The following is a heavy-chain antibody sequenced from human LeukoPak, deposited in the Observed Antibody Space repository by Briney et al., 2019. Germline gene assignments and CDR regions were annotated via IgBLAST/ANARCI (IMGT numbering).Heavy chain of an antibody. CDR2: FDPEDGET. J-gene: IGHJ4*02. D-gene: IGHD6-13*01. CDR1: GYTLTELS. CDR3: ATVEAAAGLSYFDY. V-gene: IGHV1-24*01. Sequence: ASVKVSCKVSGYTLTELSMHWVRQAPGKGLEWMGGFDPEDGETIYAQKFQGRVTMIEDTSTDTAYMELSSLRSEDTAVYYCATVEAAAGLSYFDYWGQGTLVTVSS.